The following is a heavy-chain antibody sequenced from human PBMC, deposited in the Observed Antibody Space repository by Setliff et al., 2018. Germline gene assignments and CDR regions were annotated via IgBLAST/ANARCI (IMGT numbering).Heavy chain of an antibody. V-gene: IGHV3-23*01. CDR3: AKPQVELRWGFES. D-gene: IGHD1-7*01. Sequence: QPGGSLRLSCAASGFTFNNYFMIWVRQAPGKGLEWVSSISNSGGEIHYADSVKGRFTISRDGSKNTLFLHMTSLRAEDTAVYYCAKPQVELRWGFESWGQGTPVTVSS. CDR1: GFTFNNYF. CDR2: ISNSGGEI. J-gene: IGHJ4*02.